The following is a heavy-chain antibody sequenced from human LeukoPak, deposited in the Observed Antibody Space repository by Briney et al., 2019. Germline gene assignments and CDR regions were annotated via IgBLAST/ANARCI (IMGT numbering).Heavy chain of an antibody. J-gene: IGHJ5*02. CDR3: ARDFYANYNWFDP. D-gene: IGHD2/OR15-2a*01. Sequence: PGGSLRLSCAASGFTFSNYAMSWVRQAPGKGLEWVSNISGSGTGGATYYADSVKGRFAISRDNAKNSLYLQMSSLRAEDTAVYYCARDFYANYNWFDPWGQGTLVTVSS. V-gene: IGHV3-23*01. CDR1: GFTFSNYA. CDR2: ISGSGTGGAT.